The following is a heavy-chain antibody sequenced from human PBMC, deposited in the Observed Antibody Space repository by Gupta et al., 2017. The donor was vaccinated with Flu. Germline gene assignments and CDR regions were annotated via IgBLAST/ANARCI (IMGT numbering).Heavy chain of an antibody. D-gene: IGHD1-1*01. J-gene: IGHJ4*02. CDR1: YW. Sequence: YWMHWVRQGPGKGLVWVSRINPDGTTTDYTDSVRGRFAISRDNAKNTLYLHINSLTADDTAVYFCARDRRTARRHEDWGQGTLVTVSS. V-gene: IGHV3-74*01. CDR3: ARDRRTARRHED. CDR2: INPDGTTT.